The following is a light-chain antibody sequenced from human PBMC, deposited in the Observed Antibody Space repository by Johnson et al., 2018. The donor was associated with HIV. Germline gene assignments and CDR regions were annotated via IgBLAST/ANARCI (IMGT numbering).Light chain of an antibody. V-gene: IGLV1-51*01. Sequence: QSVLTQPPSVSAAPGQKVTISCSGSSSNIGNNYVSWDQQLPGTAPKLLIYDSYKRPSGIPERCSGATSGASATLGISGLQTGDEADYYCGTWDSSLSAYVFGTGTKVTGL. J-gene: IGLJ1*01. CDR2: DSY. CDR1: SSNIGNNY. CDR3: GTWDSSLSAYV.